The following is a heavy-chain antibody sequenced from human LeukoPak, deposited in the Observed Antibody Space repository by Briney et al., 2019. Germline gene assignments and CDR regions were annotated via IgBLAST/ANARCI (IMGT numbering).Heavy chain of an antibody. D-gene: IGHD6-13*01. J-gene: IGHJ6*03. CDR1: GGSISSYY. CDR2: IYTSGST. V-gene: IGHV4-4*07. CDR3: AREGGSSWAYYYYYMDV. Sequence: TSETLSLTCTVSGGSISSYYWSWIRQPAGKGLEWIGRIYTSGSTNYNPSLKSRVTMSVDTSKNQFSLKLSSVTAADTAVYYCAREGGSSWAYYYYYMDVWGKGTTVTISS.